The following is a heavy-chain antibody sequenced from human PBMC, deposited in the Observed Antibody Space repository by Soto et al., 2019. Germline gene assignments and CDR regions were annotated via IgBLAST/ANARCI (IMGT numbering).Heavy chain of an antibody. V-gene: IGHV1-69*13. D-gene: IGHD6-6*01. J-gene: IGHJ6*02. CDR2: IIPIFGTA. CDR3: AREGWWYSSSSLYYYYYGMDV. Sequence: SVKVSCKASGGTFSSYAISWVRQAPGQGLEWMGGIIPIFGTANYAQKFQGRVTITADESTSTAYMELSSLRSEDTAVYYCAREGWWYSSSSLYYYYYGMDVWGQGTTVTVSS. CDR1: GGTFSSYA.